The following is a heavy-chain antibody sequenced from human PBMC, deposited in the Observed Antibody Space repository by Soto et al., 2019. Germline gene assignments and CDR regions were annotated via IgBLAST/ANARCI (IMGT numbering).Heavy chain of an antibody. V-gene: IGHV3-74*01. CDR1: GFTFSSYW. CDR2: VSSDGSST. D-gene: IGHD4-4*01. Sequence: EVQLVESGGGLVQPGESLRLSCAASGFTFSSYWMHWIRQAPGKGLVWVSRVSSDGSSTVYATSVKGRLTISRDNAKNTLYLQMNSLSDEDTAVYYCARGLPNYSSFDSWGQGNLVTVSS. J-gene: IGHJ4*02. CDR3: ARGLPNYSSFDS.